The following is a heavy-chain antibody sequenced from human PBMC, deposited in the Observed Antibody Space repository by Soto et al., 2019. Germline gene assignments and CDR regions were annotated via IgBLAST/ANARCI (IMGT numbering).Heavy chain of an antibody. CDR3: ARAVPPYSSGWTNAFDI. CDR2: IIPIFGTA. Sequence: QVQLVQSGAEVKKPGSSVKVSCKASGGTFSSYAISWVRQAPGQGLEWMGGIIPIFGTANYAQKFQGRVTITADESTSTAYMELSSLRSEDTAVHYCARAVPPYSSGWTNAFDIWGQGTMVTVSS. V-gene: IGHV1-69*01. J-gene: IGHJ3*02. D-gene: IGHD6-19*01. CDR1: GGTFSSYA.